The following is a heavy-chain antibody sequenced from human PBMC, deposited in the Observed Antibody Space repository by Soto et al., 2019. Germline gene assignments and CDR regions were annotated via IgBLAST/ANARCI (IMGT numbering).Heavy chain of an antibody. CDR3: EHIVVSASGYYFDY. CDR1: GFSLSSTRMA. CDR2: IYWDDDK. J-gene: IGHJ4*02. V-gene: IGHV2-5*02. D-gene: IGHD2-21*02. Sequence: QITLKESGPTLVKPTQTLTLTCTFSGFSLSSTRMAVGWIRQPPGKALEWLALIYWDDDKRYSPFLKSRLTITTITSKNQMVLTMPNMDHVDTASYACEHIVVSASGYYFDYWCQGTLVTVSS.